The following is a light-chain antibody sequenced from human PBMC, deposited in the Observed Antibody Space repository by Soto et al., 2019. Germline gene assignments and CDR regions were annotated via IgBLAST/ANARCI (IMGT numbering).Light chain of an antibody. CDR3: QQYGSSPPLS. Sequence: EIVLTQYPGTLSLSPGERATLSCRASQSVSSSYLAWYQQKPGQAPRLLIYGASSRATGIPDRFSGSGSGTDFTLTISRLEPEDFAVYYCQQYGSSPPLSFGPGTKVDI. J-gene: IGKJ3*01. V-gene: IGKV3-20*01. CDR2: GAS. CDR1: QSVSSSY.